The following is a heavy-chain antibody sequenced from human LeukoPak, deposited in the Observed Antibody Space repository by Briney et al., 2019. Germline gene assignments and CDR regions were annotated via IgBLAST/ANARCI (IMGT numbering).Heavy chain of an antibody. V-gene: IGHV1-69*13. CDR2: IIPIFGTA. Sequence: SVKVSCKASGGTFSSYAISWVRQAPGQGLEWMGGIIPIFGTANYAQKFQGRVTITADESTSTAYMELSSLRSEDTAVYYCARVRYSYGAYYYYYMDVWGKGTTVTISS. D-gene: IGHD5-18*01. CDR3: ARVRYSYGAYYYYYMDV. J-gene: IGHJ6*03. CDR1: GGTFSSYA.